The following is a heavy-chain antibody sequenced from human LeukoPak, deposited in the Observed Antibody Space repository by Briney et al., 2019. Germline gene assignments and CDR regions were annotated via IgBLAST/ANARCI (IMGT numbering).Heavy chain of an antibody. V-gene: IGHV4-4*07. CDR3: ARIPSNHAFYFDY. CDR1: GGSISSYY. D-gene: IGHD1-14*01. J-gene: IGHJ4*02. Sequence: SETLSLTCTVSGGSISSYYWSWIRHPDGKGLEWNGRIYTSGSTNYNPSLKSRVTMSVDTSKNQFSLKLSSVTAADTAVYYCARIPSNHAFYFDYWGQGTLVTVSS. CDR2: IYTSGST.